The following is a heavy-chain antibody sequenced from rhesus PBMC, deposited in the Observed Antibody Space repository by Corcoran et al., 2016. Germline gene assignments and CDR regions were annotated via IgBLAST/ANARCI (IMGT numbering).Heavy chain of an antibody. CDR3: ARRGFSGRRNSFDY. D-gene: IGHD6-25*01. V-gene: IGHV2-174*01. CDR2: SYWDDDK. CDR1: GFTPTTSGMG. Sequence: QATLKESGPALVKPTQTLTLTCTFSGFTPTTSGMGVGWIGPPPGKAPEWRALSYWDDDKRYSTSLKSRLTISRDTSKNQVVLTMTNMDPVDAATYYCARRGFSGRRNSFDYWGQGVLVTVSS. J-gene: IGHJ4*01.